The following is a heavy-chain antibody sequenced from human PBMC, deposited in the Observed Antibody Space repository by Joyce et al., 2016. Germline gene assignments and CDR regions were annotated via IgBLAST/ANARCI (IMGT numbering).Heavy chain of an antibody. CDR2: ITYDGSNK. J-gene: IGHJ4*02. CDR3: ASPLELTVAGKVDY. V-gene: IGHV3-30-3*01. D-gene: IGHD6-19*01. CDR1: GFTFSNSA. Sequence: QVQLVESGGGVVQPGRSLRLSCAASGFTFSNSAMHWVRQAPGKGLGWVAVITYDGSNKDYADSGKGRFTISRDNSKNTLYLQMNSLRAEDTAVYYCASPLELTVAGKVDYWGQGILVTVSS.